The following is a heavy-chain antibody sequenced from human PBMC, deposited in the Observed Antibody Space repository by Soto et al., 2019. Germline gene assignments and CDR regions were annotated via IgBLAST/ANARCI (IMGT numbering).Heavy chain of an antibody. D-gene: IGHD3-9*01. CDR2: MYYNGNT. J-gene: IGHJ6*03. V-gene: IGHV4-39*02. Sequence: SETLSLTCTVSGGSFTSTNYFWGWIRQPPGKGLEWIGYMYYNGNTFYSPSLKSRVTMSVDTSKSQFSLELSSVTAADTAMYYCAREKESLVTPYYYYMDVWGKGTTVTVSS. CDR3: AREKESLVTPYYYYMDV. CDR1: GGSFTSTNYF.